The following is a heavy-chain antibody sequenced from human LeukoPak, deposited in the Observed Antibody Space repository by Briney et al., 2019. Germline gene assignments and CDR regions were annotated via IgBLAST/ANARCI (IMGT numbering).Heavy chain of an antibody. J-gene: IGHJ4*02. CDR3: ARDPTVVVVAATLPYDY. D-gene: IGHD2-15*01. CDR2: ISYDGSSK. V-gene: IGHV3-30-3*01. CDR1: GVTFSSYA. Sequence: PGRSLRLSCAAAGVTFSSYAMHLVRQAPGKGLEWVAVISYDGSSKYYADSVKGRFTISRDNSKNTLYLQMNSLRAEDTAVYYCARDPTVVVVAATLPYDYWGQGTLVTVSS.